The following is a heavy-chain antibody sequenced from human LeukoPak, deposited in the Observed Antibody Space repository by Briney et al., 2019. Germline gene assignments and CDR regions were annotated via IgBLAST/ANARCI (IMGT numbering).Heavy chain of an antibody. CDR3: ARDVAGDWFDL. Sequence: SETLSLTCSVSGDSISRYYWNWIRQPAGQGLEWIGLVYGSGGTNYNPNLKSRVTVSVDRSKNQFSLKMTSVTAADTAFYYCARDVAGDWFDLWGRGTLVTVSS. D-gene: IGHD2-15*01. CDR2: VYGSGGT. CDR1: GDSISRYY. V-gene: IGHV4-4*07. J-gene: IGHJ5*02.